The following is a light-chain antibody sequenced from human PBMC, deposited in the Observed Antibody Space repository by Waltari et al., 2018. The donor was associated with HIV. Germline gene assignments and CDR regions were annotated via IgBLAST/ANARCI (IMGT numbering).Light chain of an antibody. J-gene: IGLJ1*01. CDR1: SSNIGSNY. CDR3: AAWDDSLSGYV. Sequence: QSVLTQPPSASGTPGQRVTISCSGSSSNIGSNYVYWYQQLPGTAPNRLIYRNNRRPSGVPDRFSGSKSGTAASRAISGLRSEDGAEYYCAAWDDSLSGYVFGTGTKVTVL. CDR2: RNN. V-gene: IGLV1-47*01.